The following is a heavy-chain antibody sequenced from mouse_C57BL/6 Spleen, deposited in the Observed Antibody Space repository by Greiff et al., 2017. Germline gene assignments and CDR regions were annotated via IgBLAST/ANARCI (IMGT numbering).Heavy chain of an antibody. CDR3: ARGSIYYDYDWYFDV. V-gene: IGHV1-26*01. CDR1: GYTFTDYY. Sequence: EVQLQQSGPELVKPGASVKISCKASGYTFTDYYMNWVKQSHGKSLEWIGDINPNNGGTSYNQKFKGKATLTVDKSSSTAYMELRSLTSEDSAVYYCARGSIYYDYDWYFDVWGTGTTVTVSS. D-gene: IGHD2-4*01. J-gene: IGHJ1*03. CDR2: INPNNGGT.